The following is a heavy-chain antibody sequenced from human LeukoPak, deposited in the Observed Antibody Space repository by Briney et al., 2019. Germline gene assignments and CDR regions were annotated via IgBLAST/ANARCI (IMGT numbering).Heavy chain of an antibody. CDR1: GGSFSDYY. V-gene: IGHV4-34*01. CDR2: INHSGST. CDR3: AIQTTQRQIVGAIGEFDY. J-gene: IGHJ4*01. Sequence: SETLSLTCAVYGGSFSDYYWSWIRQPPGKGLEWIGEINHSGSTNYNPSLKSRVTISVDTSKNHFSLKLSSVTAADTAVYYCAIQTTQRQIVGAIGEFDYWGHGILVTVSS. D-gene: IGHD1-26*01.